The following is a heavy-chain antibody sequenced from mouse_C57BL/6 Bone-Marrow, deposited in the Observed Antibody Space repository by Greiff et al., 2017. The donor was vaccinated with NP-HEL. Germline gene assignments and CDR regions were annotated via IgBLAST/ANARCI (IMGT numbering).Heavy chain of an antibody. Sequence: QVQLKQSGAELARPGASVKLSCKASGYTFTSYGISWVKQRTGQGLEWIGEIYPRSGNTYYNEKFKGKATLTADKSSSTAYMELRSLTSEDSAVYFCAGYGYSYYYAMDYWGQGTSVTVSS. V-gene: IGHV1-81*01. CDR2: IYPRSGNT. CDR3: AGYGYSYYYAMDY. J-gene: IGHJ4*01. CDR1: GYTFTSYG. D-gene: IGHD2-2*01.